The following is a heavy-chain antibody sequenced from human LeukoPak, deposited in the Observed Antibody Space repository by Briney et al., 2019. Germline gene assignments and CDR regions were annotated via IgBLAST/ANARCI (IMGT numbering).Heavy chain of an antibody. V-gene: IGHV1-46*01. CDR3: ARVGARWDSRFYFDY. J-gene: IGHJ4*02. CDR2: INPSGGST. CDR1: GYTFTSYY. Sequence: ASVKASCKASGYTFTSYYMHWVRQAPGQGLEWMGIINPSGGSTSYAQKFQGRVTMTRDTSTSTVYMELSSLRSEDTAVYYCARVGARWDSRFYFDYWGQGTLVTVSS. D-gene: IGHD1-26*01.